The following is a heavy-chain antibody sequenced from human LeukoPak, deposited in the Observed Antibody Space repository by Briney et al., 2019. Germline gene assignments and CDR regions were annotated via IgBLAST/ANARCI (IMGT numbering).Heavy chain of an antibody. CDR2: ISRSSTTI. V-gene: IGHV3-48*04. D-gene: IGHD1-26*01. Sequence: PGGSLRLSCAVSGFTFSSYSMNWVRQAPGKGLEWVSDISRSSTTIYYADSVKGRFTVSRDNAKNSLYLQMNSLRAEDTAVYYCARWVHGPGYWGQGTLVTVSS. CDR1: GFTFSSYS. CDR3: ARWVHGPGY. J-gene: IGHJ4*02.